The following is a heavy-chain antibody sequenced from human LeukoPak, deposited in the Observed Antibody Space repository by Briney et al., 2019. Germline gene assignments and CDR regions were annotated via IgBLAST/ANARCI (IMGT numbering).Heavy chain of an antibody. Sequence: SETLSLTCTVSGGSISSYYWSWIRQPPGKGPEWIGYIYYSVSTNYNPSLKSRVTISVDTSKNQFSLKLSSVTAADTAVYYCAREGGMVGYYYGMDVWGQGTTVTVSS. J-gene: IGHJ6*02. CDR3: AREGGMVGYYYGMDV. V-gene: IGHV4-59*01. D-gene: IGHD1-26*01. CDR2: IYYSVST. CDR1: GGSISSYY.